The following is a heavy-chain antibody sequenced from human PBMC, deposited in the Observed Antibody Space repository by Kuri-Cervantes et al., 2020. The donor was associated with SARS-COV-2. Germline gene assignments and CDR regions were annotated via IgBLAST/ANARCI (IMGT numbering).Heavy chain of an antibody. CDR3: ARLLRQQPEN. D-gene: IGHD6-13*01. Sequence: GSLRLSCAVSGGSISSSNWWSWVRQPPGKGLEWIGEIYHSGSTNYNPSLKSRVTISVDTSKNHFSLNLSSVTAADTAVYYCARLLRQQPENRGQGTLVTVSS. V-gene: IGHV4-4*02. J-gene: IGHJ4*02. CDR2: IYHSGST. CDR1: GGSISSSNW.